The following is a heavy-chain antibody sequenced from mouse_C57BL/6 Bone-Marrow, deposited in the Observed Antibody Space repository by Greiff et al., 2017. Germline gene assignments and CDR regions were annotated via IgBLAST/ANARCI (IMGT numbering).Heavy chain of an antibody. D-gene: IGHD1-1*01. CDR3: TSTVPLDY. CDR1: GYTFTSYW. Sequence: EVQLQQSGTVLARPGASVKMSCKTSGYTFTSYWMHWVKQRPGQGLEWIGAIYPGNSDTSYNQKFKGKVKLTAVTSARTAYMELSSLTNEDSAVYYCTSTVPLDYWGQGTTLTVSS. V-gene: IGHV1-5*01. CDR2: IYPGNSDT. J-gene: IGHJ2*01.